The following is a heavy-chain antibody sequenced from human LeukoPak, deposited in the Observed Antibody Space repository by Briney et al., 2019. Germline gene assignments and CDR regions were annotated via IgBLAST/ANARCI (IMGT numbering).Heavy chain of an antibody. Sequence: PSDTLSLTCTVSGGSISSSSYYWCWIRQHPGKGLEWIGSIYYSGSTYYNPSLKSRVTISVDTSKNQFSLKLSSVTAADTAVYYCARQVGSSWYGYNWFDPWGQGTLVTVSS. CDR1: GGSISSSSYY. CDR2: IYYSGST. V-gene: IGHV4-39*01. D-gene: IGHD6-13*01. CDR3: ARQVGSSWYGYNWFDP. J-gene: IGHJ5*02.